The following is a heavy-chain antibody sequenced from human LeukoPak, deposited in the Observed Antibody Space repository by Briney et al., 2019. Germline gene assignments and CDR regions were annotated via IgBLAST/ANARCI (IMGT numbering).Heavy chain of an antibody. CDR2: MNPSRGNT. J-gene: IGHJ2*01. CDR3: ARGRVTMYGPVGWYFDL. CDR1: GYTFTDYD. V-gene: IGHV1-8*02. D-gene: IGHD2-8*01. Sequence: ASVRVSCKVSGYTFTDYDINWVRQAPGQGLEWMGWMNPSRGNTGYAQKFQGRFTITRNTSTSTIYMELRSLRSEDTAVYFCARGRVTMYGPVGWYFDLWGRGTLLTVSS.